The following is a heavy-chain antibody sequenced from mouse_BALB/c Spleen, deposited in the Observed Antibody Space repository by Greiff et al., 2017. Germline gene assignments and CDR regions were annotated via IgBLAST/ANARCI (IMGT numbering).Heavy chain of an antibody. CDR1: GYSFTGYY. D-gene: IGHD2-4*01. V-gene: IGHV1S34*01. Sequence: LVKTGASVKISCKASGYSFTGYYMHWVKQSHGKSLEWIGYISCYNGATSYNQKFKGKATFTVDTSSSTAYMQFNSLTSEDSAVYYCAREGRSTMIPMDYWGQGTSVTVSS. CDR2: ISCYNGAT. J-gene: IGHJ4*01. CDR3: AREGRSTMIPMDY.